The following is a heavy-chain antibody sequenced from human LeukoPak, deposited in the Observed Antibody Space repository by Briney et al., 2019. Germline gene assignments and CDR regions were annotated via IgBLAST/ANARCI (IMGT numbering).Heavy chain of an antibody. CDR2: ISGYNGKT. Sequence: ASVKVSCKASGYTFTSYGISWVRQAPGQGLEWMGWISGYNGKTKYAQKLQGRVTMTRDTSISTAYMELSRLRSDDTAVYYCARGYCSSTSCYVYAFDIWGQGTMVTVSS. V-gene: IGHV1-18*01. J-gene: IGHJ3*02. D-gene: IGHD2-2*01. CDR3: ARGYCSSTSCYVYAFDI. CDR1: GYTFTSYG.